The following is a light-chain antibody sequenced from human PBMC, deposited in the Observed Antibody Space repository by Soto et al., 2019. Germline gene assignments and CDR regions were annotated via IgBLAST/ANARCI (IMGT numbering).Light chain of an antibody. CDR1: SSDVGSYNL. CDR3: CSYAGSSTSV. V-gene: IGLV2-23*01. J-gene: IGLJ3*02. CDR2: EGS. Sequence: QSVLTQPASVSGSPGQSITISCTGTSSDVGSYNLVSWYQQHPGKAPKLMIYEGSKRPSGVSNRFSGSKSGNTASLTISGLQAEDGADYYCCSYAGSSTSVFGGGTKLPAL.